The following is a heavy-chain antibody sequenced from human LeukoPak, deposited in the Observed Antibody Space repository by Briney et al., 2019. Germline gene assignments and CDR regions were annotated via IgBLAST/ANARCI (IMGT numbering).Heavy chain of an antibody. J-gene: IGHJ3*02. CDR3: ARTLQRLFEQGDAFDI. V-gene: IGHV4-61*02. CDR1: VGSISRGSYY. Sequence: PSETLSLTCTVSVGSISRGSYYWSWIRPPAGKGLEWIGRIYTSESTNYNPSLKSRDTISVDTPKNQFSLKLSSVTAADTAVYYCARTLQRLFEQGDAFDIWGQGTMVTVSS. CDR2: IYTSEST. D-gene: IGHD1/OR15-1a*01.